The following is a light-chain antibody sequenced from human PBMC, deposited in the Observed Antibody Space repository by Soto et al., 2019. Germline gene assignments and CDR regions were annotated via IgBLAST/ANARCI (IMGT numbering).Light chain of an antibody. CDR1: QTINNL. J-gene: IGKJ4*01. CDR2: KAS. Sequence: DIQMTQSPSTLSASVGDRVSITCRASQTINNLMAWYQQKPGQAPKLLIYKASNLETGVPSRFSGSGSGTEFTLTISSLQPDDFAVYYCQQYNYSPLTFGGGTKVDIK. V-gene: IGKV1-5*03. CDR3: QQYNYSPLT.